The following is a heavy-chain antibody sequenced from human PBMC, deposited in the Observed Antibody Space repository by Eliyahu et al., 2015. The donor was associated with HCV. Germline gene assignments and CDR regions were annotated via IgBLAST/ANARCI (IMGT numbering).Heavy chain of an antibody. J-gene: IGHJ4*02. CDR1: YGSYG. Sequence: YGSYGMHWVRQAPGKGLEWVALISYDESNKYYADSVKGRFTISRDNSKNTLYLQMNSLRTEDTAVYYCGKGLTGTDYWGQGTLVTVSS. CDR2: ISYDESNK. CDR3: GKGLTGTDY. V-gene: IGHV3-30*18. D-gene: IGHD1-1*01.